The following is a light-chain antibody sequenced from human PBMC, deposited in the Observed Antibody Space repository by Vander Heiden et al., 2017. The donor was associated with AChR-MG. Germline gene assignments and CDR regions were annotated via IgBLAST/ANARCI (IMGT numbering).Light chain of an antibody. J-gene: IGLJ3*02. CDR2: DVS. Sequence: QSALTQPASVSVSPGQSVTISCTGTSSDIAIYDLVSWYQQHPGKAPKLRSLDVSKRPSGVSGRVSGSKSGNKASLTISGLQAEDEAYYYCNSYRDDGTVVCGGGTKLTV. CDR1: SSDIAIYDL. CDR3: NSYRDDGTVV. V-gene: IGLV2-14*03.